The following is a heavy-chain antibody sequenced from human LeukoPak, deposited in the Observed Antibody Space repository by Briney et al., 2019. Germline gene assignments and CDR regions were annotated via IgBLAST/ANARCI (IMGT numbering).Heavy chain of an antibody. CDR2: IYYSGST. J-gene: IGHJ4*02. D-gene: IGHD5-24*01. Sequence: PSETLSLTCAVSGGSISSGGYSWSWIRQPPGKGLEWIGYIYYSGSTYYNPSLKSRVTISVDTSKNQFSLKLSSVTAADTAVYYCASSRDGYKGSVDYWGQGTLVTVPS. CDR1: GGSISSGGYS. CDR3: ASSRDGYKGSVDY. V-gene: IGHV4-30-4*07.